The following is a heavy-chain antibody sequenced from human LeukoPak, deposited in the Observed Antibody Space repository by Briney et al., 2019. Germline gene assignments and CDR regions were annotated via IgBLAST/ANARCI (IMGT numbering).Heavy chain of an antibody. CDR1: GYTLTELS. Sequence: ASVKVSCKVSGYTLTELSMHRVRQAPGKGLEWMGGFDPEDGETIYAQKFQGRVTMTEDTSTDTAYMELGSLRSEDTAVYYCATDALYYYDSSGYRYWGQGTLVSVSS. D-gene: IGHD3-22*01. J-gene: IGHJ4*02. CDR3: ATDALYYYDSSGYRY. V-gene: IGHV1-24*01. CDR2: FDPEDGET.